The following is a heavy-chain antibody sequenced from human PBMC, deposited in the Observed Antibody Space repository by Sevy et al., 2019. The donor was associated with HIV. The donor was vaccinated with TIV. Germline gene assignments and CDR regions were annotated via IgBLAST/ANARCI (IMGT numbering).Heavy chain of an antibody. V-gene: IGHV3-43D*03. Sequence: GGSLRLSCAASGFTFDDYAMHWVRQAPGKGLEWVSLISWDGGSTYYADSVKGRFAISRENSKNSLYLQMNSLRAEDTTLYYGAKDIKSYDFWSGSNRGGTHYYYYGMDVWGQGTTVTVSS. J-gene: IGHJ6*02. CDR1: GFTFDDYA. CDR3: AKDIKSYDFWSGSNRGGTHYYYYGMDV. CDR2: ISWDGGST. D-gene: IGHD3-3*01.